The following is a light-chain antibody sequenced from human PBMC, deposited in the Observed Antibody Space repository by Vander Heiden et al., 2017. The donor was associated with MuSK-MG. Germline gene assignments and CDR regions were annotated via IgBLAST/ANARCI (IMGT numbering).Light chain of an antibody. CDR1: HRVASF. J-gene: IGKJ4*01. CDR3: QQRSKPLT. V-gene: IGKV3-11*01. CDR2: DAS. Sequence: IVLTQSPATLSLSPGERATLSCRASHRVASFLAWYQQKTGEAPRLLIYDASSGASGVPVRCSGSGAGTDCTPTSSSLEPEDVAVYYWQQRSKPLTFGGGTKVEIK.